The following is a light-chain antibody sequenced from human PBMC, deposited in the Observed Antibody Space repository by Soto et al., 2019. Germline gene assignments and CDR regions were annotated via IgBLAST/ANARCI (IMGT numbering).Light chain of an antibody. J-gene: IGLJ2*01. CDR2: DVT. Sequence: QSALTQPASVSAYPGQSITISCSGTSSDVGGYNYVSWYQQRPGKAPQLLIYDVTNRPSGVSYRFSVSKSGSTAPLTSSGLPGEYEADYYCSSYTTSITVVFVGGTKLTVL. CDR3: SSYTTSITVV. V-gene: IGLV2-14*03. CDR1: SSDVGGYNY.